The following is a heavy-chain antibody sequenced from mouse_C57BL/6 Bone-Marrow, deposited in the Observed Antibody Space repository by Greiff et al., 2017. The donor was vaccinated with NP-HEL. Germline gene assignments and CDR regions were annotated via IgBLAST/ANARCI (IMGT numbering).Heavy chain of an antibody. CDR2: INYDGSST. Sequence: EVKLVESEGGLVQPGSSMKLSCTASGFTFSDYYLAWVRQVPEKGLEWVADINYDGSSTYYLDSLKNRFIISRDNAKNILYLQMRSLKSEDTATYYCAREGGLRRRTYAMDYWGQGTSVTVSS. CDR3: AREGGLRRRTYAMDY. D-gene: IGHD2-4*01. J-gene: IGHJ4*01. CDR1: GFTFSDYY. V-gene: IGHV5-16*01.